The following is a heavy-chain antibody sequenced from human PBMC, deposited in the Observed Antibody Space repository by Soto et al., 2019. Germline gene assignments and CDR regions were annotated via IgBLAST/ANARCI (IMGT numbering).Heavy chain of an antibody. V-gene: IGHV1-8*01. CDR2: MNPNSGNT. CDR3: ASLGYSGSCYDY. J-gene: IGHJ4*02. CDR1: GYTFTSYD. D-gene: IGHD5-12*01. Sequence: QVQLVQSGAEVKKPGASVKVSCKASGYTFTSYDINWVRQATGQGLEWMGWMNPNSGNTGYAQKYKSRASLNKNASIHNAYIEQSTLRSADTAVYSCASLGYSGSCYDYWGQGTLVTVSS.